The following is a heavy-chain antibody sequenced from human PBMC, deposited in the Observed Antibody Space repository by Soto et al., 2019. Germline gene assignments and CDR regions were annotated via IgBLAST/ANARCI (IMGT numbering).Heavy chain of an antibody. Sequence: PSETLSLTCTVSGGSISSGGYYWSWIRQHPGKGLEWIGYIYYSGSTYYNPSLKSRVTISVDTSKNKFTLKLSSVTAADTAVYYCARGSPWGVGATFDYWGQGTLVTVSS. CDR3: ARGSPWGVGATFDY. V-gene: IGHV4-31*03. CDR2: IYYSGST. D-gene: IGHD1-26*01. CDR1: GGSISSGGYY. J-gene: IGHJ4*02.